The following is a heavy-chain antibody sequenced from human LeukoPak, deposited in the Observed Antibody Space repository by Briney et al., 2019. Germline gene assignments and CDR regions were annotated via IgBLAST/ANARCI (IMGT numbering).Heavy chain of an antibody. CDR2: ITSSGTYT. V-gene: IGHV3-21*01. CDR3: ARHFCSSTSCSN. D-gene: IGHD2-2*01. J-gene: IGHJ4*02. CDR1: GFTFSNYN. Sequence: PGGSLRLSCADSGFTFSNYNMNWVRQAPGKAMEWVSSITSSGTYTFYADSVKGRFTISRDNAKNSLYLQMNSLRAEDTAVYYCARHFCSSTSCSNWGQGTLVTVSS.